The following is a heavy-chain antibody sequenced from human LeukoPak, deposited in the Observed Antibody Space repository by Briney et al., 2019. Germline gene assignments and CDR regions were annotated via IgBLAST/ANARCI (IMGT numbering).Heavy chain of an antibody. J-gene: IGHJ4*02. V-gene: IGHV1-18*01. CDR1: NYTFSSLGSGNSFISFA. Sequence: GASVKVSCKASNYTFSSLGSGNSFISFAISWVRQAPGQGLEWMGWISAYYGTTNYAQKFQGRVTMTRDTSISTAYMELSRLRSDDTAVYYCARSLPPPSYCSSTSCYVPPFDYWGQGTLVTVSS. D-gene: IGHD2-2*01. CDR3: ARSLPPPSYCSSTSCYVPPFDY. CDR2: ISAYYGTT.